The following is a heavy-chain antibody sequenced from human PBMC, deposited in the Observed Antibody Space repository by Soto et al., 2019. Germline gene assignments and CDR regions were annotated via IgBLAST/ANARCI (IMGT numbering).Heavy chain of an antibody. CDR3: AATYYDFWSGSTDGGWFDP. J-gene: IGHJ5*02. D-gene: IGHD3-3*01. CDR1: GFTFSSYA. V-gene: IGHV3-23*01. Sequence: GSLRLSCAASGFTFSSYAMSWVRQAPGKGLEWVSAISGSGGSTYYADSVKGRFTISRDNSKNTLYLQMNSLRAEDTAVYYCAATYYDFWSGSTDGGWFDPWGQGTLVTVSS. CDR2: ISGSGGST.